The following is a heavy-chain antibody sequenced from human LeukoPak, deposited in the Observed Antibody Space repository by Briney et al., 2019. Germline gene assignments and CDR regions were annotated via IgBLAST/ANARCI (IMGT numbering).Heavy chain of an antibody. D-gene: IGHD6-13*01. V-gene: IGHV3-30*02. J-gene: IGHJ3*02. CDR3: AKDRRQQLVRDTDAFDI. Sequence: GGSLRLSCAASGFTFSSYGMHWVRQAPGKGLEWVAFIRYDGSNKYYADSVKGRFTISRDNSKNTLYLQMNSLRAEDTAVYYCAKDRRQQLVRDTDAFDIWGQGTMVTVSS. CDR2: IRYDGSNK. CDR1: GFTFSSYG.